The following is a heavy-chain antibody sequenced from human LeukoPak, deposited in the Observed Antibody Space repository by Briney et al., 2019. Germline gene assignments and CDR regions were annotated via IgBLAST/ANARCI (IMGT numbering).Heavy chain of an antibody. CDR2: ISWNSGSI. D-gene: IGHD5-18*01. Sequence: PGGSLRLSCAASGFTFDDYAMHWVRQAPGKGLEWASGISWNSGSIGYADSVKGRFTISRDNAKSTLYLQMNSLRADDMALYYCTRASGYSSGAVDYWGQGTLVTVSS. J-gene: IGHJ4*02. V-gene: IGHV3-9*03. CDR1: GFTFDDYA. CDR3: TRASGYSSGAVDY.